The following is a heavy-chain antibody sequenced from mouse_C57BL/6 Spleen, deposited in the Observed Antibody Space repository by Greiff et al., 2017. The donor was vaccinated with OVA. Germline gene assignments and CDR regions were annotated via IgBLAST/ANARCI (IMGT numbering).Heavy chain of an antibody. CDR3: ARGGYGSSNWYFDV. V-gene: IGHV1-42*01. D-gene: IGHD1-1*01. J-gene: IGHJ1*03. Sequence: EVKLMESGPELVKPGASVKISCKASGYSFTGYYMNWVKQSPEKSLEWIGEINPSTGGTTYNQKFKAKATLTVDKSSSTAYMQLKSLTSEDSAVYYCARGGYGSSNWYFDVWGTGTTVTVSS. CDR1: GYSFTGYY. CDR2: INPSTGGT.